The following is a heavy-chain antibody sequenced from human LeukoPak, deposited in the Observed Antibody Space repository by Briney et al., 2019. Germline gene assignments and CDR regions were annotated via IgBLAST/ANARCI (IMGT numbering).Heavy chain of an antibody. CDR1: GGTFSSYA. CDR2: IIPIFGTA. J-gene: IGHJ4*02. D-gene: IGHD6-19*01. Sequence: SSVTVSCKASGGTFSSYAISWVRQAPGQGLEWMGSIIPIFGTANNAQKFQGRVTITTDESTSTAYMELSSLRSEDTAVYYCARDSGGEQWLVPFDYWGQGTLVTVSS. V-gene: IGHV1-69*05. CDR3: ARDSGGEQWLVPFDY.